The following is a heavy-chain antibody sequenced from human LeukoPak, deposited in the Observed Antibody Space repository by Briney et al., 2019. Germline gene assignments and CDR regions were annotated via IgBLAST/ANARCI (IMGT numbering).Heavy chain of an antibody. D-gene: IGHD2-2*02. J-gene: IGHJ6*02. CDR2: ISYDGSNK. CDR3: ATLGYCSSTSCYTHYYYYGTDV. CDR1: GFTFSSYG. V-gene: IGHV3-30*03. Sequence: GGSLRLSCAASGFTFSSYGMHWVRQAPGKGLEWVAVISYDGSNKYYADSVKGRFTISRDNSKNTLYLQMNSLRAEDTAVYYCATLGYCSSTSCYTHYYYYGTDVWGQGTTVTVSS.